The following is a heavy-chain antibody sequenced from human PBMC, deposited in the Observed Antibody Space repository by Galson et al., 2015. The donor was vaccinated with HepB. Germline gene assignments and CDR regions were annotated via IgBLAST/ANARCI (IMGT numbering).Heavy chain of an antibody. V-gene: IGHV3-30*18. CDR1: GFTFSNYG. CDR2: ISHDGSKR. J-gene: IGHJ4*02. CDR3: AKDLFTSSWYELFDH. Sequence: SLRLSCAASGFTFSNYGIHWVRQAPGKGLEWVAIISHDGSKRYYADSVKGRFTISRDNSKNTVYLQMNSVRAEDTAVYYCAKDLFTSSWYELFDHWGRGILVTVS. D-gene: IGHD6-13*01.